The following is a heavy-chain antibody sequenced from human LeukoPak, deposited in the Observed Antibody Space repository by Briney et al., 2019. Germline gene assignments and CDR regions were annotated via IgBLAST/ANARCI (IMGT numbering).Heavy chain of an antibody. CDR1: GFTVSSKY. Sequence: GGSLRLSCAASGFTVSSKYMSWVRQAPGKGLEWVSVIYSGGSTYYADSVKGRFTISRHNSKNTLYLQMNSLRAEDTAVYYCARGTGNGDGYYYYGMDVWGQGTTVTVSS. D-gene: IGHD4-17*01. J-gene: IGHJ6*02. CDR2: IYSGGST. V-gene: IGHV3-53*04. CDR3: ARGTGNGDGYYYYGMDV.